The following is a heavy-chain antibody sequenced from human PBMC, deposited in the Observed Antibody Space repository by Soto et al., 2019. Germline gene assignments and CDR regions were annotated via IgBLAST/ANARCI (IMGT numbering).Heavy chain of an antibody. CDR3: AKTANGWFSAFDI. D-gene: IGHD6-19*01. CDR2: ISGSGGTT. J-gene: IGHJ3*02. V-gene: IGHV3-23*01. CDR1: GFTFSSYA. Sequence: EVQLLESGGGLVQPGGSLRLSCAASGFTFSSYARSWVRQAPGKGLEWVSAISGSGGTTYYADSVKGRFTFSRDNSKNTLYRQMNSLRAEDTAVYYCAKTANGWFSAFDIWGQGTMVTVSS.